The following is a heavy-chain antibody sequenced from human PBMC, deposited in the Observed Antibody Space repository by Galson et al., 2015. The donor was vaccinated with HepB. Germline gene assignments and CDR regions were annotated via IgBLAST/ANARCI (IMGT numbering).Heavy chain of an antibody. J-gene: IGHJ5*02. V-gene: IGHV3-21*01. CDR1: GFTFSSYS. Sequence: SLRLSCAASGFTFSSYSMNWVRQAPGKGLEWVSSISSSSSYIYYADSVKGRFTISRDNAKNSLYLQMNSLRAEDTAVYYCARDRSSSWYLNWFDPWGQGTLVTVSS. CDR3: ARDRSSSWYLNWFDP. D-gene: IGHD6-13*01. CDR2: ISSSSSYI.